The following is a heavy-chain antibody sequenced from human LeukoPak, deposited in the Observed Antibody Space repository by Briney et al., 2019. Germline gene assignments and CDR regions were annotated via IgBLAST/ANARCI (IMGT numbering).Heavy chain of an antibody. V-gene: IGHV3-30-3*01. D-gene: IGHD2-15*01. Sequence: GGSLRLSCPATVLTFSRYVRHWVRQAPGKGLEWMTVISFDGSNKYYADSVKGRFTISRDNSKNTLYLQISSLRAEDTAVYYCARDALGYCSGSSCYSPLEFWGQGTLVTVSS. CDR2: ISFDGSNK. J-gene: IGHJ4*02. CDR1: VLTFSRYV. CDR3: ARDALGYCSGSSCYSPLEF.